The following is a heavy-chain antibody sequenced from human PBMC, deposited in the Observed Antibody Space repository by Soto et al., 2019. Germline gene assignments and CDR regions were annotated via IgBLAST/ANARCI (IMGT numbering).Heavy chain of an antibody. CDR1: GGSISSSNW. J-gene: IGHJ4*02. V-gene: IGHV4-4*02. D-gene: IGHD6-19*01. CDR2: IYHSGST. CDR3: ARWRIAVAGMFDY. Sequence: PSETLSLTCAVSGGSISSSNWWSWVRQPPGKGLEWIGEIYHSGSTNYNPSLKSRVTISVDKSKNQFSLKLSSVTAADTAVYYCARWRIAVAGMFDYWGQGTLVTVSS.